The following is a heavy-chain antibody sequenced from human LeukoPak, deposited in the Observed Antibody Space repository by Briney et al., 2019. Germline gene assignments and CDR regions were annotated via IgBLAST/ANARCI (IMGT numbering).Heavy chain of an antibody. D-gene: IGHD4-17*01. CDR1: GGSISSYY. V-gene: IGHV4-59*08. Sequence: PSETLSLTCSVSGGSISSYYWSWIRQPPGKGLEWIGYIYYSWSTNYNPSLKSRVTISVDTSKNQSSLQLSSVTAADTAVYYCARRYGDYGPSWYFDLWGRGTLVTVSS. J-gene: IGHJ2*01. CDR3: ARRYGDYGPSWYFDL. CDR2: IYYSWST.